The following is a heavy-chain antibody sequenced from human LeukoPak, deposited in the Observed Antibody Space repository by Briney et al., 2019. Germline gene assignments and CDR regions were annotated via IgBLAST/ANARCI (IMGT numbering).Heavy chain of an antibody. CDR2: IGSSSSSI. CDR1: GFTFNSYS. V-gene: IGHV3-21*05. J-gene: IGHJ3*02. CDR3: ASDDYGDYEDGFDI. Sequence: GGSLRLSCAASGFTFNSYSMTWVRQAPGKGLEWVAYIGSSSSSIYYADSVKGRFTISRDNAKKSLYLQMNSLRAEDTGVYYCASDDYGDYEDGFDIGGQGTMVTVSS. D-gene: IGHD4-17*01.